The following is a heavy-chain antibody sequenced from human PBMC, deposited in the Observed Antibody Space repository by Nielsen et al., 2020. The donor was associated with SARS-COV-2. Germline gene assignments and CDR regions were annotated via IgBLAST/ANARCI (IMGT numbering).Heavy chain of an antibody. J-gene: IGHJ3*02. Sequence: SETLSLTCTVSGGSITTYYLTWIRQPPGKGLEWIGYIYYTGSTDYNPSLKSRVTISLDTSKNQVSLKLSSVTAADTAVYYCARVRITMIVVVDAFDIWGQGTMVTVSS. CDR1: GGSITTYY. CDR2: IYYTGST. CDR3: ARVRITMIVVVDAFDI. V-gene: IGHV4-59*12. D-gene: IGHD3-22*01.